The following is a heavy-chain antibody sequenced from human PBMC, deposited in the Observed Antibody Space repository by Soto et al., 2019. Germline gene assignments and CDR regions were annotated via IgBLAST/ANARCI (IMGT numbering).Heavy chain of an antibody. V-gene: IGHV3-30*18. CDR2: ISHHGRDK. CDR3: ANFWNDTSTTEFDT. D-gene: IGHD3-3*01. J-gene: IGHJ1*01. CDR1: RSAFGSFG. Sequence: PGRPLTVARVCCRSAFGSFGSIWVVAAPGKWLEWVSAISHHGRDKYYADSVKGRFTISSDNSKNTLYLQMDSLRAEGTAVFDCANFWNDTSTTEFDTWGPDALLTISA.